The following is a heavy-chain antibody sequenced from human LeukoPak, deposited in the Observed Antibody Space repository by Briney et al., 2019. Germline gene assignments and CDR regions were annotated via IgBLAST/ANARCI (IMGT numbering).Heavy chain of an antibody. Sequence: ASVKVSCTASGYAFSDHGVNWVRQAPGQGLEWMGWISEYNGHTSYAQKFQGRVMVTTDRSTNTAYLELRSLRSDDTAVYYCARVPNPRNTYGYNDKWGQGTLVTVSS. J-gene: IGHJ4*02. CDR2: ISEYNGHT. CDR1: GYAFSDHG. V-gene: IGHV1-18*04. CDR3: ARVPNPRNTYGYNDK. D-gene: IGHD5-18*01.